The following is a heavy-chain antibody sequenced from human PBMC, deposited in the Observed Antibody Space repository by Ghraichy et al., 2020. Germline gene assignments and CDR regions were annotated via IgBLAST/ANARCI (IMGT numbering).Heavy chain of an antibody. V-gene: IGHV3-33*01. J-gene: IGHJ6*02. D-gene: IGHD2-2*02. CDR1: GFTFSSYG. CDR3: ASDLGYCSSTSCYTGDYYYYGMDV. CDR2: IWYDGSNK. Sequence: LSLTCAASGFTFSSYGMHWVRQAPDKGLEWVAVIWYDGSNKYYADSVKGRFTISRDNSKNTLYLQMNSLRAEDTAVYYCASDLGYCSSTSCYTGDYYYYGMDVWGQGTTVTVSS.